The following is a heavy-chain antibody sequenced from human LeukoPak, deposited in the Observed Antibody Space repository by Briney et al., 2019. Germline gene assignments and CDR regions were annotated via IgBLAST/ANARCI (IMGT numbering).Heavy chain of an antibody. J-gene: IGHJ6*03. CDR2: IYYSGST. V-gene: IGHV4-59*01. D-gene: IGHD6-6*01. CDR3: ARRGYSSSTGDMDV. CDR1: GGSISSYY. Sequence: SETLSLTCTVSGGSISSYYWSWIRQPPGKGLEWIGYIYYSGSTNYNPSLKSRVTISVDTSKNQFSLKLSSVTAADTAVYYCARRGYSSSTGDMDVWGKGTTVTVSS.